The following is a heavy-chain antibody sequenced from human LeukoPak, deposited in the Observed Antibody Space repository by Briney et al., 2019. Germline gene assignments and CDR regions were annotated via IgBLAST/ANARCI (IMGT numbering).Heavy chain of an antibody. V-gene: IGHV3-53*01. Sequence: PGGSLSLSCAASGFTVSSNYMSWVRQAPGKGLEWVSVIYSGGSTYYADSVKGRFTISRDNSKNTLYLQMNSLRAEDTAVYYCARSYSSGWYGYFDYWGQGTLVTVSS. D-gene: IGHD6-19*01. CDR2: IYSGGST. J-gene: IGHJ4*02. CDR1: GFTVSSNY. CDR3: ARSYSSGWYGYFDY.